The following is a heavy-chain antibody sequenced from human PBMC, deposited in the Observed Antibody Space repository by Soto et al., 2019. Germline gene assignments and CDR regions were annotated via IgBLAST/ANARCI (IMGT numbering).Heavy chain of an antibody. J-gene: IGHJ6*02. V-gene: IGHV4-39*01. D-gene: IGHD5-18*01. CDR2: IYYSGST. CDR3: ACIFSGGYGYGFYYYGMDV. Sequence: SETLSLTCTVSGGSIRRSSYYWGWIRQPPGKGLEWIGSIYYSGSTYYNPSLKSRVTISVDTSKNQFSLKLSSVTAADTAVYYCACIFSGGYGYGFYYYGMDVWGQGTTVT. CDR1: GGSIRRSSYY.